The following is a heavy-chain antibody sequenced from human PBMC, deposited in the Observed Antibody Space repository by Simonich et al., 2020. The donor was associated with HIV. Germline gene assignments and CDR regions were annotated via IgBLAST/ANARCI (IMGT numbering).Heavy chain of an antibody. CDR1: GFTFSSYW. CDR3: ARASGFDP. Sequence: EVQLVESGGGLVQPGGSLRLSCAASGFTFSSYWMHWVRQDPGKRRVWVSRISRDGSSTSYADSVKGRFTISRDNAKNTLYLQMNSLRAEDTGVYYCARASGFDPWGQGTLVTVSS. CDR2: ISRDGSST. J-gene: IGHJ5*02. V-gene: IGHV3-74*01.